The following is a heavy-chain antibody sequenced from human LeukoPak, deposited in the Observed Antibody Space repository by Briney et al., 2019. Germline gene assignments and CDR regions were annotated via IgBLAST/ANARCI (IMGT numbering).Heavy chain of an antibody. J-gene: IGHJ6*03. V-gene: IGHV3-20*04. CDR3: ARLSHDYGDYPLWYYYYYYYMDV. D-gene: IGHD4-17*01. Sequence: GGSLRLSCAASGFTFDDYGMSWVRQAPGKGLEWVSGINWNGGSTSFADSVKGRFTISRDNAKNSLYLQMNGLRAEDTAVYYCARLSHDYGDYPLWYYYYYYYMDVWGKGTTVTVSS. CDR1: GFTFDDYG. CDR2: INWNGGST.